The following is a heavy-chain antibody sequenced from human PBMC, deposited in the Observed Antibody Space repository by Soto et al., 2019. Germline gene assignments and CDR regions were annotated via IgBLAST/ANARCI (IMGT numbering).Heavy chain of an antibody. D-gene: IGHD3-16*02. J-gene: IGHJ5*02. CDR1: GGSISSYY. Sequence: SETLSLTCTVSGGSISSYYWSWIRQPPGKGLEWIGYIYYSGSTNYNPSLKSRVTIPVDTSKNQFSLKLSSVTAADTAVYYCARSIGGITFGGVIVIPSWFDPWGQGTLVTVSS. V-gene: IGHV4-59*01. CDR3: ARSIGGITFGGVIVIPSWFDP. CDR2: IYYSGST.